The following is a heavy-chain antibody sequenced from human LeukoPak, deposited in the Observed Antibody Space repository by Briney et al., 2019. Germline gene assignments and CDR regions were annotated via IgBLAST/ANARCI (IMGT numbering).Heavy chain of an antibody. Sequence: GRSLRLSCAASGFSFSTYGMHWVRQSPGKGLEWVAVIWYDGSNKYYADSVKGRFTISRDNSKNTLYLQMNSLRAEDTAVYYCAKDPMGELWLRGGSYWGQGTLVTVSS. V-gene: IGHV3-33*06. CDR1: GFSFSTYG. J-gene: IGHJ4*02. D-gene: IGHD3-16*02. CDR2: IWYDGSNK. CDR3: AKDPMGELWLRGGSY.